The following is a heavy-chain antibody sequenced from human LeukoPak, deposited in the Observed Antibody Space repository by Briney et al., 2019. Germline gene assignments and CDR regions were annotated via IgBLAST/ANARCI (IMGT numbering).Heavy chain of an antibody. CDR1: GGSISSGGYY. CDR3: ARDSGAAAGTIYY. Sequence: SETLSLTCAVSGGSISSGGYYWSWIRQHPGKGLEWIGYIYYSGSTYYNPSLKSRVTISVDTSKNQFSLKLSSVTAADTAVYYCARDSGAAAGTIYYWGQGTLVTVSS. J-gene: IGHJ4*02. CDR2: IYYSGST. D-gene: IGHD6-13*01. V-gene: IGHV4-31*11.